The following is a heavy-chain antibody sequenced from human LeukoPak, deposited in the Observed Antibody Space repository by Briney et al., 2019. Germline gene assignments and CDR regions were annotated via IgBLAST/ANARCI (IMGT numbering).Heavy chain of an antibody. CDR1: GFTVSSSY. CDR2: IYGGGGT. V-gene: IGHV3-53*04. CDR3: ARAQWSSIYYFDD. D-gene: IGHD2-21*01. J-gene: IGHJ4*02. Sequence: GGSLRLSCTASGFTVSSSYMTWVRQAPGKGLEWVSLIYGGGGTYYADSVKGRFTISRHNSENTLYLDMNSLRPEDTAVYYCARAQWSSIYYFDDWGQGTLVTVSS.